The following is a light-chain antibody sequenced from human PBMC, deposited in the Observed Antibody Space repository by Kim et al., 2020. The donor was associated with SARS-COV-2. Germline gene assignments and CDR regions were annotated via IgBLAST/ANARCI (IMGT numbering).Light chain of an antibody. V-gene: IGKV2-30*02. CDR3: MQGRHSPYT. J-gene: IGKJ2*01. CDR2: KVS. Sequence: DVVVTQSPLSLPVTVGQPASIYCRSSQSLVHSDGDTFLSWFQQRPGQSPRRLIDKVSNRHSGAPDRFSGSGSGTEFTLKISRVEAEDVGVYYFMQGRHSPYTFGQGTMLEF. CDR1: QSLVHSDGDTF.